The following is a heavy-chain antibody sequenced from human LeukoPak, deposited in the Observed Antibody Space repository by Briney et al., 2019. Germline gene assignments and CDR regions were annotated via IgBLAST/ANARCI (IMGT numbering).Heavy chain of an antibody. V-gene: IGHV1-2*02. CDR1: GYSFTAYY. CDR2: INIDSGGT. CDR3: VRDHLHYFDY. Sequence: ASAKVSCKASGYSFTAYYIHWVRQAPGQGPEWMGWINIDSGGTNYAQKFQGRVTMTRDTSISTAYMEMSSLRSDDTAVYYCVRDHLHYFDYWGQGTLVTVSS. J-gene: IGHJ4*02.